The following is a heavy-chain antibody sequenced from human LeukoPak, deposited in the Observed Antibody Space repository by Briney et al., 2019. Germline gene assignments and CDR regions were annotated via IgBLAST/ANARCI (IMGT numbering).Heavy chain of an antibody. CDR1: GFTFSSYW. V-gene: IGHV3-74*01. CDR3: AKGGSSWAKYYFDY. CDR2: INSDGSST. D-gene: IGHD6-13*01. J-gene: IGHJ4*02. Sequence: GGSLRLSCAASGFTFSSYWMHWVRQAPGKGLVWVSRINSDGSSTSYADSVKGRFTISRDNAKNTLYLQMNSLRAEDTAVYYCAKGGSSWAKYYFDYWGQGTLVTVSS.